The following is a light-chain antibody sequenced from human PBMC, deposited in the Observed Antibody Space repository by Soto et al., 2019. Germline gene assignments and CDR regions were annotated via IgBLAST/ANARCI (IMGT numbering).Light chain of an antibody. CDR1: QSVSSSY. V-gene: IGKV3-20*01. Sequence: EIMMTRAPAIMTVSPGERATLSCRASQSVSSSYLAWYQQKPGQAPRLLIYGASSRATGIPARFSGSGSGTDFNLTISRLEPEDFAVYYCQQYGSSPLTFGGGTKVDI. CDR3: QQYGSSPLT. CDR2: GAS. J-gene: IGKJ4*01.